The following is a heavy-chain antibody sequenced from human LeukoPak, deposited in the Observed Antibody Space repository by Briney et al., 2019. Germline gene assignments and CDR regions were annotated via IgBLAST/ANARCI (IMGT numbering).Heavy chain of an antibody. CDR3: ARGGGDVDTAIPPYFDY. V-gene: IGHV3-20*04. CDR2: INWNGGST. D-gene: IGHD5-18*01. CDR1: GFTFDDYG. J-gene: IGHJ4*02. Sequence: GGSLRLSCAASGFTFDDYGMSWVRQAPGKGLEWVSGINWNGGSTGYAASVKGRFTISRDNAKNSLYLQMNSLRAEDTALYYCARGGGDVDTAIPPYFDYWGQGTLVTVSS.